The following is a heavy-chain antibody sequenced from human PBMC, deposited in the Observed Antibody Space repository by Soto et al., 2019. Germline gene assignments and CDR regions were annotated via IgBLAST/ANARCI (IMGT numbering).Heavy chain of an antibody. CDR1: GGTFSSYT. Sequence: QVQLVQSGAEVKKPGSSVKVSCKASGGTFSSYTISWVRQAPGQGLEWMGRIIPILGIANYEQKFQGRVTITADKSTSTAYMELRSLRSEDTAVYYCAREPRTWNDPYYFDYWGQGNMVTVSS. CDR2: IIPILGIA. J-gene: IGHJ4*02. CDR3: AREPRTWNDPYYFDY. D-gene: IGHD1-1*01. V-gene: IGHV1-69*08.